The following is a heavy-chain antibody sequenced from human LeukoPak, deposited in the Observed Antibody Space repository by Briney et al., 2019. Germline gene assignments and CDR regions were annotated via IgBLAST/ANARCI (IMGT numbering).Heavy chain of an antibody. CDR2: ISYDGSHA. Sequence: GGSLRLSCAVSGFAFSDYGMHWVRQAPGKGLEWVAVISYDGSHAYYADSVKGRFTISRDNSKNTLYLRMNSLRAEDTAVYYCAKSNSGWYVPPSDWGQGTLVTVSS. D-gene: IGHD6-19*01. CDR1: GFAFSDYG. J-gene: IGHJ4*02. CDR3: AKSNSGWYVPPSD. V-gene: IGHV3-30*18.